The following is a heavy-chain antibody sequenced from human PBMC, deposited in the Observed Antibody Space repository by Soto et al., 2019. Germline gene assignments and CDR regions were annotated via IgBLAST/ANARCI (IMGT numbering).Heavy chain of an antibody. CDR2: IIPIFGTA. V-gene: IGHV1-69*01. D-gene: IGHD6-13*01. CDR1: GGTFSSYA. J-gene: IGHJ6*02. CDR3: AREGIAAAGTMVYYYYGMDV. Sequence: QVQLVQSGAEVQKPGSSVKVSCKASGGTFSSYAISWVRQAPGQGLEWMGGIIPIFGTANYAQKFQGRVTITADESTSTAYMELSSLRSEDTAVYYCAREGIAAAGTMVYYYYGMDVWGQGTTVTVSS.